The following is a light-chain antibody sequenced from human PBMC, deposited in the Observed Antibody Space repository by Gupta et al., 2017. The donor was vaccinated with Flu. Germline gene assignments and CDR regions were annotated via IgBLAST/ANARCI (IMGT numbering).Light chain of an antibody. CDR3: QQDNSDAWT. Sequence: DIQMTQSPSTLSAFVGDRVTITCRASQSLNNWLAWYQQKAGKAPKLLIYRASGLESGVPPRFSGSGSGTQYTLTINNLQPEDSATYYCQQDNSDAWTFGQGTKVE. CDR2: RAS. CDR1: QSLNNW. V-gene: IGKV1-5*03. J-gene: IGKJ1*01.